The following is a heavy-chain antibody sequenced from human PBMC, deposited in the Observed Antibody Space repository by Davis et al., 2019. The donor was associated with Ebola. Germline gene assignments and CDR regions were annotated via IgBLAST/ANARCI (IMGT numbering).Heavy chain of an antibody. V-gene: IGHV1-46*01. J-gene: IGHJ4*02. CDR3: ARDNGAVAGIGGEFDY. CDR1: GYTFTSYY. Sequence: AASVKVSCKASGYTFTSYYMHWVRQAPGQGLEWMGIINPSGGSTSYAQKFQGRVTMTTDTSTSTAYMELRSLRSDDTAVYYCARDNGAVAGIGGEFDYWGQGTLVTVSS. D-gene: IGHD6-19*01. CDR2: INPSGGST.